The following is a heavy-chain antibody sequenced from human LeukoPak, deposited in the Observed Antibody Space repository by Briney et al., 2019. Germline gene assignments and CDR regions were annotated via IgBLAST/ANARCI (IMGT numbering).Heavy chain of an antibody. CDR3: ARAGGDLRIAVAGTGYYYYYGMDV. CDR1: GGSFSGYY. Sequence: SETLSLTCAVYGGSFSGYYWSWIRQPPGKGLEWIGEINHSGSTNYNPSIKSRVTILVDTYKHQFSLVLSSVTAADTAVYYCARAGGDLRIAVAGTGYYYYYGMDVWGQGTTVTVSS. J-gene: IGHJ6*02. V-gene: IGHV4-34*01. D-gene: IGHD6-19*01. CDR2: INHSGST.